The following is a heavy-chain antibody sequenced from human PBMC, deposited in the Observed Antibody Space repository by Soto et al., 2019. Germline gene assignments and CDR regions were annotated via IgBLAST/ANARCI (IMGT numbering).Heavy chain of an antibody. V-gene: IGHV3-30*18. CDR3: GKDLMGEQWLGVMHY. CDR2: LSYDGDKE. D-gene: IGHD6-19*01. CDR1: GFSFSDYG. J-gene: IGHJ4*02. Sequence: QVQLEESGGNVVQPGRSLRLCCAASGFSFSDYGMHWVRQAPGKGLESVALLSYDGDKEYYADSVKGRFTISRDNSKNTVFLQMNSLRPEDTAVYYCGKDLMGEQWLGVMHYWGQGTLVTVSS.